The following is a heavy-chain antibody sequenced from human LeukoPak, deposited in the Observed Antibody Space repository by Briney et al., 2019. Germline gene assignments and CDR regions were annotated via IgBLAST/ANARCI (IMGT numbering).Heavy chain of an antibody. V-gene: IGHV4-39*07. CDR1: GGSIGSSSYY. J-gene: IGHJ4*02. CDR2: IYYSGST. CDR3: ARDWNYYGSGSYSY. D-gene: IGHD3-10*01. Sequence: SETLSLTCTVSGGSIGSSSYYWGWIRQPPGKGLEWIGSIYYSGSTYYNPSLKSRVTISVDTSKNQFSLKLSSVTAADTAVYYCARDWNYYGSGSYSYWGQGTLVTVSS.